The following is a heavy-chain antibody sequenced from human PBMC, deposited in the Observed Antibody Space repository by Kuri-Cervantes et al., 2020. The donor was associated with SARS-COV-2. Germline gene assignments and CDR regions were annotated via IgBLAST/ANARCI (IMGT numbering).Heavy chain of an antibody. D-gene: IGHD3-3*01. J-gene: IGHJ6*02. CDR2: INHSGST. Sequence: SQTFSLTCAVYGGSFSGYYWSWIRQPPGKGLEWIGEINHSGSTNYNPSLKSRVTISVDTSKNQFSLKLSSVTAADTAVYYCARAPYDFWSGYYPYGMDVWGQGTTVTVSS. V-gene: IGHV4-34*01. CDR3: ARAPYDFWSGYYPYGMDV. CDR1: GGSFSGYY.